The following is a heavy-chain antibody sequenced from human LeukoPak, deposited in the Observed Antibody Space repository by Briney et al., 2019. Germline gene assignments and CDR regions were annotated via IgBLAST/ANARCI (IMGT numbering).Heavy chain of an antibody. J-gene: IGHJ6*03. Sequence: PSETLSLTCTVSGGSISSSSYYWGWIRQPPGKGLEWIGSIYYSGSTYYNPSLKSRVTISVDTSKNQFSLKLSSVTAADTAVYYCATESFGYMDVWGKGTTVTVSS. CDR1: GGSISSSSYY. V-gene: IGHV4-39*02. CDR3: ATESFGYMDV. D-gene: IGHD3-10*01. CDR2: IYYSGST.